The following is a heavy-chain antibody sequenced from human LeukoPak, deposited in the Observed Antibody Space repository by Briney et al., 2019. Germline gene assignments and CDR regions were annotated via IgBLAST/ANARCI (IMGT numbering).Heavy chain of an antibody. CDR3: ARDGVAASDYYYYYYYMDV. J-gene: IGHJ6*03. CDR2: INPSGGST. V-gene: IGHV1-46*01. Sequence: GASVKVSCKASGYTFTSYYMHWVRQAPGQGLEWMGIINPSGGSTSYAQKFQGRVTMTRDMSTSTVYMELSSLRSEDTAVYYCARDGVAASDYYYYYYYMDVWGKGTTVTVSS. CDR1: GYTFTSYY. D-gene: IGHD5-12*01.